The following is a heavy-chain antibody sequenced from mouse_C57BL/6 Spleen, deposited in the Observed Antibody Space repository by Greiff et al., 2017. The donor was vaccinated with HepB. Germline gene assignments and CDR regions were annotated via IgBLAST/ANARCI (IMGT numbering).Heavy chain of an antibody. V-gene: IGHV1-80*01. D-gene: IGHD1-1*01. CDR3: ARIFYYGSTHAMDY. Sequence: VQLQESGAELVKPGASVKISCKASGYAFSSYWMNWVKQRPGKGLEWIGQIYPGDGDTNYNGKFKGKATLTADKSSSTAYMQLSSLTSEDSAVYFCARIFYYGSTHAMDYWGQGTSVTVSS. J-gene: IGHJ4*01. CDR2: IYPGDGDT. CDR1: GYAFSSYW.